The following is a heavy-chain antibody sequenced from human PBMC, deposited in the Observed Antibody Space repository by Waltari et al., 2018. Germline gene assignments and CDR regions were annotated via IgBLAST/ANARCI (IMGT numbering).Heavy chain of an antibody. V-gene: IGHV4-61*09. CDR2: IYTSGST. CDR1: GGSISSGSYY. CDR3: ARVLYDYIWGSYGDAFDI. D-gene: IGHD3-16*01. J-gene: IGHJ3*02. Sequence: QVQLQESGPGLVKPSQTLSLTCTVSGGSISSGSYYWSWIRQPAGKGLEWIGYIYTSGSTNYNPALKIRVTISVATSKNQFSLKLSSVTAADTAVYYCARVLYDYIWGSYGDAFDIWGQGTMVTVSS.